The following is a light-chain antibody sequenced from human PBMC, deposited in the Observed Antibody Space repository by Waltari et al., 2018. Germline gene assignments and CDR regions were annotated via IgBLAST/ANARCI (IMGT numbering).Light chain of an antibody. J-gene: IGLJ2*01. CDR1: SSNIGSNS. V-gene: IGLV1-47*01. CDR3: AAWDDSLSGVV. CDR2: RNN. Sequence: QSVLTQPPSASGTPGQRVPISCSGSSSNIGSNSVYWYQQLPGTAPKLLIYRNNPRPSVVPDRFSGSKSGTSASLAISGLRSEDEADYYCAAWDDSLSGVVFGGGTKLTVL.